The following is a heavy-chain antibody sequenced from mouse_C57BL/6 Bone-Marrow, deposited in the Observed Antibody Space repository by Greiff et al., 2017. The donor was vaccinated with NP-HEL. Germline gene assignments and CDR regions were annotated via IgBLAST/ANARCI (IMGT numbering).Heavy chain of an antibody. Sequence: VQVVESGAELARPGASVKLSCKASGYTFTSYGISWVKQRTGQGLEWIGEIYPRSGNTYYNEKFKGKATLTADKSSSTAYMELRSLTSEDSAVYFCARGGYGWFAYWGQGTLVTVSA. CDR2: IYPRSGNT. CDR3: ARGGYGWFAY. J-gene: IGHJ3*01. D-gene: IGHD2-10*02. CDR1: GYTFTSYG. V-gene: IGHV1-81*01.